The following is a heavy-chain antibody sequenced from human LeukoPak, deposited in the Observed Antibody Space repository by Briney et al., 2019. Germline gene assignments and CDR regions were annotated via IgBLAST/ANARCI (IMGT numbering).Heavy chain of an antibody. D-gene: IGHD5-24*01. V-gene: IGHV3-7*01. Sequence: PGGSLRLSCAASGFTFSRAWMSWVRQAPGKGLEWVANIKEDGSEDYYADSVKGRFAISKENAKNSLYLQMNNLRAEDTAMYYCARDADGYEDWGQGTLVIVSS. CDR2: IKEDGSED. CDR1: GFTFSRAW. CDR3: ARDADGYED. J-gene: IGHJ4*02.